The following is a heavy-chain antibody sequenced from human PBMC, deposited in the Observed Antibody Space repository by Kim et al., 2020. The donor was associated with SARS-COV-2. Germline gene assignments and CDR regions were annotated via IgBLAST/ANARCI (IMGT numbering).Heavy chain of an antibody. V-gene: IGHV2-5*02. Sequence: SGPTLVKPTQTLTLTCTFSGFSLTTRGVGVGWIRQPPGKALEWLALIYWDDDKRYSPSLRSRLTITKGTSENQVDLTRTNMDPVENAKYYSAHRQANSGRYGTFDYWGQGPLVTASS. CDR1: GFSLTTRGVG. CDR3: AHRQANSGRYGTFDY. D-gene: IGHD1-26*01. CDR2: IYWDDDK. J-gene: IGHJ4*02.